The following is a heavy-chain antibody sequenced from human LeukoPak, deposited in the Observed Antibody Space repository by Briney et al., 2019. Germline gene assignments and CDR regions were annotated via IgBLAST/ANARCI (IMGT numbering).Heavy chain of an antibody. CDR1: GYTFTSYY. CDR2: INPSGGST. Sequence: ASVKVSCKASGYTFTSYYMHWVRQAPGQGLEWMGIINPSGGSTSYAQKFQGRVTMTRDTSTSTVYMELSSLRSEDTAVYYCARDQGCGGDCAWGYYYYGMDVWGQGTTVTVSS. D-gene: IGHD2-21*02. V-gene: IGHV1-46*01. CDR3: ARDQGCGGDCAWGYYYYGMDV. J-gene: IGHJ6*02.